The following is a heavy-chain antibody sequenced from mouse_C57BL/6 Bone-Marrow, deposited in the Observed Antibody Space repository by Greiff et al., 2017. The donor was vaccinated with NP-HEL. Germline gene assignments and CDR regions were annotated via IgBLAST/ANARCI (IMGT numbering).Heavy chain of an antibody. CDR1: GFTFSDAW. CDR2: IRNKDNNHAT. V-gene: IGHV6-6*01. D-gene: IGHD2-4*01. J-gene: IGHJ4*01. CDR3: TRYYDYPYYYAMDY. Sequence: EVMLVESGGGLVQPGGSMKLSCAASGFTFSDAWMDWVRQSPEKGLEWVAEIRNKDNNHATYYAESVKGRFTISRDDSKRSVYLQMSSLRAEDAGIYYCTRYYDYPYYYAMDYWGQGTSVTVSS.